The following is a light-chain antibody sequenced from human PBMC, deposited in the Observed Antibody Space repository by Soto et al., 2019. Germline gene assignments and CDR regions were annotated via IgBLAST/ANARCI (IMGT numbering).Light chain of an antibody. J-gene: IGLJ1*01. Sequence: QSVLTQPPSASGTPGQRVSISCSGGSSNIGTNTVNWYQHLPGTAPKLLIFSNDERPSGVPDRFSGSKSGTSASLAISGLQSDDEADYYCCSYAGTYIGYVFGSETKLTVL. CDR1: SSNIGTNT. CDR2: SND. CDR3: CSYAGTYIGYV. V-gene: IGLV1-44*01.